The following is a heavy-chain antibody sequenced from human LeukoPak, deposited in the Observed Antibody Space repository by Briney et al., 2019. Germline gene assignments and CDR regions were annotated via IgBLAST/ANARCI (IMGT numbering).Heavy chain of an antibody. V-gene: IGHV4-61*08. J-gene: IGHJ2*01. CDR1: GGSISSGGYY. D-gene: IGHD6-19*01. CDR3: ARHERSSGASYFDL. CDR2: IYYSGST. Sequence: PSETLSLTCTVSGGSISSGGYYWSWIRQHPGKGLEWIGYIYYSGSTNYNPSLKSRVTISVDTSKNQFSLKLSSVTAADTAVYYCARHERSSGASYFDLWGRGTLVTVSS.